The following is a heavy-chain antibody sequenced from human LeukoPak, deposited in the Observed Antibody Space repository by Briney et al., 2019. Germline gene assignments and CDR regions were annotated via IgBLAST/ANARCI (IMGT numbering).Heavy chain of an antibody. V-gene: IGHV3-7*03. CDR3: AKGSTPDIVVVPDY. D-gene: IGHD2-2*01. J-gene: IGHJ4*02. CDR2: IKEDGTEK. Sequence: GGSLRLSCAASGSTFSSSWMNWVRQSPGKGLEWVANIKEDGTEKYYVDSVKGRFTIFRDNAKNSLYLQMNSLRAEDTALYYCAKGSTPDIVVVPDYWGQGTLVTVSS. CDR1: GSTFSSSW.